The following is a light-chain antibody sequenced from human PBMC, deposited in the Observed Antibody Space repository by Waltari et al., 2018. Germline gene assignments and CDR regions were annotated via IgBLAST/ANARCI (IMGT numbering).Light chain of an antibody. V-gene: IGKV1-39*01. J-gene: IGKJ4*01. CDR3: QQSYNTPPN. CDR2: AAS. CDR1: QFISSS. Sequence: DIQMTQSPSSLSASVGDRVTITCRASQFISSSLNWYQQKPGRAPKLLIFAASSLESGVPSRFSGSGSGTDFTLTISSLQVEDFATYYCQQSYNTPPNFGGGTKVEIK.